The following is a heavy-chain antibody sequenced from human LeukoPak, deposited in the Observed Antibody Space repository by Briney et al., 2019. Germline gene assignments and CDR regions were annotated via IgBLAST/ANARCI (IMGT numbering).Heavy chain of an antibody. CDR2: ISSSGSTI. Sequence: GGSLRLSCAASGFTFSDYYMSWIRQAPGKGLEWVSYISSSGSTIYYADSVKGRFTISRDNAKNSLCLQMNSLRAEDTAVYYCWGAAAGTAYYFDYWGQGTLVTVSS. CDR1: GFTFSDYY. J-gene: IGHJ4*02. CDR3: WGAAAGTAYYFDY. D-gene: IGHD6-13*01. V-gene: IGHV3-11*01.